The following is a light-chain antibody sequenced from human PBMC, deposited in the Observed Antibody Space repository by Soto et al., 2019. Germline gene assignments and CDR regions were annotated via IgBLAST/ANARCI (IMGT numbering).Light chain of an antibody. Sequence: EIVLTQSPGTLSLSPGERATLSCRASQSVSSRYSAWYQQKPGQAPRLLIYGASGRATGIPDRFSGSGSGTDLTLTISRLEPEDFAMYYCQQYGSSPLTFGGGTKVDIK. CDR2: GAS. V-gene: IGKV3-20*01. CDR3: QQYGSSPLT. J-gene: IGKJ4*01. CDR1: QSVSSRY.